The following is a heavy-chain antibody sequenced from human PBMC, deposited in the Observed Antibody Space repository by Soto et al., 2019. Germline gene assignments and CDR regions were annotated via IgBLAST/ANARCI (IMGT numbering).Heavy chain of an antibody. CDR3: ARGAPSYYDILTGYYGRHWLDP. V-gene: IGHV4-34*01. D-gene: IGHD3-9*01. Sequence: LSLTCAVYGGSFSGYYWSWIRQPPGKGLEWIGEINHSGSTNYNPSLKSRVTISVDTSKNQFSLKLSSVTAADTAVYYCARGAPSYYDILTGYYGRHWLDPWGQGTLVTVSS. CDR1: GGSFSGYY. J-gene: IGHJ5*02. CDR2: INHSGST.